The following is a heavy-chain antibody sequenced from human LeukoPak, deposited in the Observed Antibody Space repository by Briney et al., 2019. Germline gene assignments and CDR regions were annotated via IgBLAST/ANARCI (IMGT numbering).Heavy chain of an antibody. Sequence: SETLSLTCAVYGGSFSGYYWSWIRQPPGKGLEWIGYIYYSGSTNYNPSLKSRVTISVDTSKNQFSLKLSSVTAADTAVYYCARGSRGYSYGWGQGTLVTVSS. CDR2: IYYSGST. CDR1: GGSFSGYY. D-gene: IGHD5-18*01. J-gene: IGHJ4*02. CDR3: ARGSRGYSYG. V-gene: IGHV4-59*01.